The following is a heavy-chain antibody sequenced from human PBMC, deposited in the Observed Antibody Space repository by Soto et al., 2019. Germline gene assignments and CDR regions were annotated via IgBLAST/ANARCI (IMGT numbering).Heavy chain of an antibody. D-gene: IGHD2-2*01. Sequence: EVQLLDSGGGWVQPGGSLRLSCVASGFVFSDYAMSWVRQAPGKGLEWVSAISAGGTDTYYADSVKGRLTVSRVNSKNTLYLQMNTLRAEDTAIYYCASVPIWCGSSSCHAEGFDCWGKGKLVTVSS. J-gene: IGHJ4*02. CDR1: GFVFSDYA. V-gene: IGHV3-23*01. CDR2: ISAGGTDT. CDR3: ASVPIWCGSSSCHAEGFDC.